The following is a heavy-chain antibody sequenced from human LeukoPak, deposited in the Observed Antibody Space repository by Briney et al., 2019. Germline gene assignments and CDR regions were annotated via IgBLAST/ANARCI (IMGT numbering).Heavy chain of an antibody. CDR3: ARRARSSGWYYYYYMDV. D-gene: IGHD6-19*01. CDR2: IYYSGST. CDR1: GGSISSYY. J-gene: IGHJ6*03. Sequence: KPSETLSLTCTVSGGSISSYYWSWIRHPPGKGLEWIGYIYYSGSTNYNPSLKSRVTISVDTSKNQFSLKLSSVTAADTAVYYCARRARSSGWYYYYYMDVWGKGTTVTVSS. V-gene: IGHV4-59*08.